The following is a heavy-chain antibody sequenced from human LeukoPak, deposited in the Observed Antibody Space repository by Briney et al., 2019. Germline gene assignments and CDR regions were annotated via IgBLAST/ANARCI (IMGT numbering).Heavy chain of an antibody. V-gene: IGHV4-59*08. CDR3: ARGPLNGITEYFQH. Sequence: SETLSLTYTVSGVSISTYYWSWIRQHPGKGLEWIGYISDVGSNEYNPSLKGRVTISRDTSKNQFSLKLSSVTAADTAVYYCARGPLNGITEYFQHWGQGTLVTVSS. J-gene: IGHJ1*01. CDR1: GVSISTYY. CDR2: ISDVGSN. D-gene: IGHD3-9*01.